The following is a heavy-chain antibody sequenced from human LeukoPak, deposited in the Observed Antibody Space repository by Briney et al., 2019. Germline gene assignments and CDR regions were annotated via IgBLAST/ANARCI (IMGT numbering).Heavy chain of an antibody. V-gene: IGHV3-7*03. CDR3: ARDGFGTGSN. CDR2: IKQDGSEK. J-gene: IGHJ4*02. Sequence: GGSLRLSCAASGFTFSSYAMSWVRQAPGKGLEWVANIKQDGSEKNYVDSVKGRFIISRDNAKNSLYLQMNTLRADDTAVYYCARDGFGTGSNWGQGTLVTVSS. D-gene: IGHD3-16*01. CDR1: GFTFSSYA.